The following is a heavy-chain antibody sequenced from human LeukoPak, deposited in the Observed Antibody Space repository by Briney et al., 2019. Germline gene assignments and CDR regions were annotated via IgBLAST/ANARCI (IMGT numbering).Heavy chain of an antibody. V-gene: IGHV4-4*07. J-gene: IGHJ6*03. CDR1: GDSMHSYY. CDR3: AREKSGTLTRAYYYIDV. D-gene: IGHD1-26*01. CDR2: AYSGVNA. Sequence: SETLSLTCTVSGDSMHSYYWSWIRQSPEKGLEWIGRAYSGVNAYYNPSLQSRVTISVDKSNNQFSLDLASVTAADAAPSYCAREKSGTLTRAYYYIDVWGKGITVTVSS.